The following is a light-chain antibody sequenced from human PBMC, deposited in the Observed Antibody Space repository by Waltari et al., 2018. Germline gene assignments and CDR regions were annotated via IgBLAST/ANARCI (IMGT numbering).Light chain of an antibody. CDR3: QHYVNLPVT. Sequence: EIVLTQSPGTLSLSPGERATLSCRASQSVSRALAWYQQKPGLAPRLLIYAASTRSTGVPDRFSGRGSGTDFSLTISRLDPEDFAVYYCQHYVNLPVTFGQGTKVEI. V-gene: IGKV3-20*01. CDR2: AAS. CDR1: QSVSRA. J-gene: IGKJ1*01.